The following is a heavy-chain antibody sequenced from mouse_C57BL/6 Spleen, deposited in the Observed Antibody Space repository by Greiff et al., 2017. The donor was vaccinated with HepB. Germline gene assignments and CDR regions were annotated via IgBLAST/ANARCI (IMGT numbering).Heavy chain of an antibody. J-gene: IGHJ4*01. D-gene: IGHD2-4*01. V-gene: IGHV1-53*01. Sequence: QVHVKQPGTELVKPGASVKLSCKASGYTFTSYWMHWVKQRPGQGLEWIGNINPSNGGTNYNEKFKSKATLTVDKSSSTAYMQLSSLTSEDSAVYYCARSPLYDYPAMDYWGQGTSVTVSS. CDR3: ARSPLYDYPAMDY. CDR1: GYTFTSYW. CDR2: INPSNGGT.